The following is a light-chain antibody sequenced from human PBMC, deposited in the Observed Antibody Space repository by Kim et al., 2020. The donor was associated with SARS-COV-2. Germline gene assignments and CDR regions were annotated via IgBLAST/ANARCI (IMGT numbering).Light chain of an antibody. J-gene: IGLJ3*02. CDR1: SSNSGAGYD. Sequence: PGQRVTISCTGSSSNSGAGYDVHWYQQFPGTAPKLLIHGNSNRPSGVPDRFSGSKSGTSASLAISGLQAEDEADYYCQTYDSRLSVFGGGTKVTVL. CDR3: QTYDSRLSV. V-gene: IGLV1-40*01. CDR2: GNS.